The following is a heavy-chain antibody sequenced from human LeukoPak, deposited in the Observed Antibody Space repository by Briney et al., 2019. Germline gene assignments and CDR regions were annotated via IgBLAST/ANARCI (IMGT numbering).Heavy chain of an antibody. D-gene: IGHD3-10*01. CDR3: ARGGPMVRGVSDY. Sequence: SETLSLTCTVSGGSISSYYWSWIRQPPGKGLEWIGYIYYSGSTNYDPSLKSRVTISVDTSKNQFSLKLSSVTAADTAVYYCARGGPMVRGVSDYWGQGTLVTVSS. J-gene: IGHJ4*02. V-gene: IGHV4-59*01. CDR2: IYYSGST. CDR1: GGSISSYY.